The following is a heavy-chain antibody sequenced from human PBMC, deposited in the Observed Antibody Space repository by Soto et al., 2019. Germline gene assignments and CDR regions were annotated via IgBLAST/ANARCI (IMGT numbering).Heavy chain of an antibody. J-gene: IGHJ3*02. CDR2: IWYDGSNK. V-gene: IGHV3-33*01. CDR3: ARTVVAATLDSFDI. Sequence: GALRLSCAASGFTFSSYGMHWVRQAPGKGLEWVAVIWYDGSNKYYADSVKGRFTISRDNSKNTLYLQMNSLRAEDTAVYYCARTVVAATLDSFDIWGQGTMVTVSS. CDR1: GFTFSSYG. D-gene: IGHD2-15*01.